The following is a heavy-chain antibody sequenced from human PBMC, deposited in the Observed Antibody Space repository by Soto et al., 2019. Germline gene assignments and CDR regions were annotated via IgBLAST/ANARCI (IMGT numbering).Heavy chain of an antibody. V-gene: IGHV3-21*01. CDR2: ILSSGCSI. CDR3: VRDSGEQLARRGFYYYYMDV. CDR1: GVTFSSFS. Sequence: EVQLVESGGGLVKPGGSLRLSCAASGVTFSSFSFNWVRHAPGKGLEWVSFILSSGCSIYYADSVKGRFTISRDNAKNSLYLQMNSLKDEDTAVYYCVRDSGEQLARRGFYYYYMDVWGKGTTVTVSS. D-gene: IGHD6-6*01. J-gene: IGHJ6*03.